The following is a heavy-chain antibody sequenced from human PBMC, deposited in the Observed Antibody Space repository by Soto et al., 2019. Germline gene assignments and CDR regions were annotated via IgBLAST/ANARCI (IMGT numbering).Heavy chain of an antibody. V-gene: IGHV3-23*01. CDR1: GFSFVNYA. J-gene: IGHJ4*02. Sequence: PGESLRLSCAASGFSFVNYAMNWVRQAPGKGLEWVSGLSGSGTSTYCADSVKGRFTISRDDARDTLFLQMNSLTADDTAVYYCAKATTNGGWFNPFDSWGQGALVTVSS. CDR3: AKATTNGGWFNPFDS. CDR2: LSGSGTST. D-gene: IGHD6-19*01.